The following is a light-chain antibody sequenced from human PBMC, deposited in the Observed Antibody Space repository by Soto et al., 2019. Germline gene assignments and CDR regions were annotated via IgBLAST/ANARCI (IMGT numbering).Light chain of an antibody. CDR2: GAS. CDR3: QQYGSSRT. CDR1: QSVSSSY. V-gene: IGKV3-20*01. Sequence: EIVLTQSPGTLSLSPGERATLSCRASQSVSSSYLAWYQQKPGQAPRLLIYGASSRATGIPDRFSGSGSGTDFTLTISRLEPEDFAVDYCQQYGSSRTFGQGTKV. J-gene: IGKJ1*01.